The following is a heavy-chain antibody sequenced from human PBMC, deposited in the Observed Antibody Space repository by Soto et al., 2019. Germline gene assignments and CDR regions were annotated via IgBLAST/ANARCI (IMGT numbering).Heavy chain of an antibody. CDR2: IYYSGST. Sequence: SETLSLTCTVSGGSISSGGYYWSWIRQHPGKGLEWIGYIYYSGSTCYNPSLKSRVTISVDTSKNQFSLKLSSVTAADTAVYYCARGPASYDILTGYYLHYYYGMDVWGQGTTVTVSS. V-gene: IGHV4-31*03. CDR1: GGSISSGGYY. CDR3: ARGPASYDILTGYYLHYYYGMDV. J-gene: IGHJ6*02. D-gene: IGHD3-9*01.